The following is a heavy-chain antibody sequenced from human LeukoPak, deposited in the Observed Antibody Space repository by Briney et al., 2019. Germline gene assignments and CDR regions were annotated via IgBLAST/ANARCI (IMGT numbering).Heavy chain of an antibody. V-gene: IGHV4-61*02. CDR1: GGSISSGSYY. D-gene: IGHD3-10*01. CDR3: ARAGYYGSGSYGDFDP. CDR2: IYTSGST. J-gene: IGHJ5*02. Sequence: SETLSLTCTVSGGSISSGSYYWSWIRQPAGKGLEWIGRIYTSGSTNYNPSLKSRVTISVDTSKNQFSLKLSSVTAADTAVYYCARAGYYGSGSYGDFDPWGQGTLVTVSS.